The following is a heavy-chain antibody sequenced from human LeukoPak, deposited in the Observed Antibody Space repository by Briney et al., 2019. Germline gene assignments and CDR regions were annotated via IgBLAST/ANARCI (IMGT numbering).Heavy chain of an antibody. J-gene: IGHJ4*02. Sequence: PGGSLRLSCAASGCTFSSYAMYWVRQAPGKGLEYVSAISSNGGSTYYANSVKGRFTISRDNSKNTLYLQMGSLRAEDMAVYYCARDPTGYSSGGYWGQGTLVTVSS. CDR2: ISSNGGST. CDR1: GCTFSSYA. CDR3: ARDPTGYSSGGY. D-gene: IGHD6-19*01. V-gene: IGHV3-64*01.